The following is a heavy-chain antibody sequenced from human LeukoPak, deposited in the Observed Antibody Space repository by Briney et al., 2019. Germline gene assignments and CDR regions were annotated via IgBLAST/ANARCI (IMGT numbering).Heavy chain of an antibody. Sequence: TGRYLRLSCVASGFTFDDYGMHWVRQAPGKGLEWVSGTSWNSGSIGYADSVKGRFTISRDNAKNSLYLQMNSLRAEDTALYYCAKDLGSSFSSNFDYWGQGTLVTVSS. J-gene: IGHJ4*02. D-gene: IGHD6-6*01. V-gene: IGHV3-9*01. CDR2: TSWNSGSI. CDR1: GFTFDDYG. CDR3: AKDLGSSFSSNFDY.